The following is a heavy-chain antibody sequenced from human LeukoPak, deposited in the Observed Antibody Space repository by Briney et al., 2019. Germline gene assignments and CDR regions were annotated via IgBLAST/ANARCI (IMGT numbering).Heavy chain of an antibody. D-gene: IGHD3-22*01. CDR3: GRDGEIVVFPPGY. CDR1: GFTFSSYA. V-gene: IGHV3-33*01. Sequence: GGSLRLSCAASGFTFSSYAMHWVRQAPGKGLEWVAVIWYDGINKYYADSVKGRFTISRDNSKNTLYLQMNSLRAEDTAVYYCGRDGEIVVFPPGYGDRGPLVTVPS. J-gene: IGHJ4*02. CDR2: IWYDGINK.